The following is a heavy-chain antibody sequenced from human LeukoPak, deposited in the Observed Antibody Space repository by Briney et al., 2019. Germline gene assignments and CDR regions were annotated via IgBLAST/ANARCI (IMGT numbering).Heavy chain of an antibody. CDR1: GFTFSSYG. D-gene: IGHD2-2*01. Sequence: GGSLRLSCAASGFTFSSYGMHWVRQAPGKGLEWVAVISYDGSNKYYADSVKGRFTISRDNSKNTLYLQMNSLRAEDTAVYYCAKVVDIVVVPAAPSGDAFDIWGQGTMVTVSS. CDR3: AKVVDIVVVPAAPSGDAFDI. CDR2: ISYDGSNK. V-gene: IGHV3-30*18. J-gene: IGHJ3*02.